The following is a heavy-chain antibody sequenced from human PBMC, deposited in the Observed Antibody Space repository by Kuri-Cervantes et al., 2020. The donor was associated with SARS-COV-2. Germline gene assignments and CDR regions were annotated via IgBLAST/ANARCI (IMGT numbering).Heavy chain of an antibody. J-gene: IGHJ4*02. D-gene: IGHD3-10*01. Sequence: GESLKISCAASGFTFSSYAMSWVRQAPGKGLEWVSSISSSSSYIYYADSVKGRFTISRDNAKNSLYLQMNSLRAEDTAVYYCARDRGVRGGYFDYWGQGTLVTVSS. CDR3: ARDRGVRGGYFDY. V-gene: IGHV3-21*01. CDR1: GFTFSSYA. CDR2: ISSSSSYI.